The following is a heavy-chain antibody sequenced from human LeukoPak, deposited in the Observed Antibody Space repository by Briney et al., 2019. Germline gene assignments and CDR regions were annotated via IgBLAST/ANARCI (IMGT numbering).Heavy chain of an antibody. J-gene: IGHJ6*02. CDR1: GFTFSSYG. Sequence: GGSLRLSCAASGFTFSSYGMHWVRQAPGKGLEWVAVISYDGSNKYYADSVKGRFTISRDNSKNTLYLQMNSRRAEDTAVYYCAKESLGGYYYYYYGMDVWGQGTTVTVSS. CDR2: ISYDGSNK. V-gene: IGHV3-30*18. CDR3: AKESLGGYYYYYYGMDV. D-gene: IGHD5-12*01.